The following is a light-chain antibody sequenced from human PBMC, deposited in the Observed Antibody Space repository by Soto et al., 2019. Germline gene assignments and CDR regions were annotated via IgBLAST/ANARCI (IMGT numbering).Light chain of an antibody. V-gene: IGKV3-20*01. J-gene: IGKJ1*01. Sequence: EIVLTQSPGTLSLSPGERATLSCRATQSVSYNSLAWYQQKPGQAPRLLIYGTSSRATGIPDRFSGSGSGTDFTLTISRLEPEDFAVYYCQQYGTSTWTFGQGTKVEIK. CDR3: QQYGTSTWT. CDR1: QSVSYNS. CDR2: GTS.